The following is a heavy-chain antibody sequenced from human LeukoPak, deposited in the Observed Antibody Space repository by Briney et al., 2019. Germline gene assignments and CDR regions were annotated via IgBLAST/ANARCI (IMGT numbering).Heavy chain of an antibody. V-gene: IGHV3-15*01. Sequence: GGSLRLSCAASGFTFSSYSMNWVRQAPGKGLEWVGRIKSKTDGGTTDYAAPVKGRFTISRDDSKNTLYLQMNSLKTEDTAVYYCTTDSSSPGDYGMDVWGQGTTVTVSS. CDR2: IKSKTDGGTT. CDR3: TTDSSSPGDYGMDV. D-gene: IGHD6-13*01. CDR1: GFTFSSYS. J-gene: IGHJ6*02.